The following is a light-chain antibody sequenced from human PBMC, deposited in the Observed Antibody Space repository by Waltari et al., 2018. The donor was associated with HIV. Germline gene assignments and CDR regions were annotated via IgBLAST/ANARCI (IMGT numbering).Light chain of an antibody. J-gene: IGLJ2*01. CDR1: SSAAGRYNY. CDR3: SSYTSSRTVV. CDR2: DVS. V-gene: IGLV2-14*03. Sequence: QYALTQHASVSGSPGQSNTLSCTGASSAAGRYNYVSWYQHHPGKAPKLIIYDVSNRPSGVSNRFSGSKSGTTASLTISGLQAEDEADYYCSSYTSSRTVVFGGGTKLTVL.